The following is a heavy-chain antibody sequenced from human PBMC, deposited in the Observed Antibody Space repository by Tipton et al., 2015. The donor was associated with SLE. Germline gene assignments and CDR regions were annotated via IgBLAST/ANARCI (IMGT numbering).Heavy chain of an antibody. Sequence: TLSLTCTVSGGSISSSSYYWGWIRQSPGKGLEWIGEINHSGSTNYNPSLKARVTLSADTSKNQVSLRLTSVTAADTAVYYCATEGGNWFDPWGQGILVTVSS. CDR1: GGSISSSSYY. V-gene: IGHV4-39*07. D-gene: IGHD2-15*01. CDR3: ATEGGNWFDP. J-gene: IGHJ5*02. CDR2: INHSGST.